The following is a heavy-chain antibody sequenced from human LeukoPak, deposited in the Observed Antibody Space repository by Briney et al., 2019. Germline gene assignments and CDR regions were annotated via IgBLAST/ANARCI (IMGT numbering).Heavy chain of an antibody. CDR1: GGSISSGDYY. V-gene: IGHV4-30-4*08. CDR2: IYYSGGT. D-gene: IGHD4-23*01. Sequence: SQTLSLTCTVSGGSISSGDYYWSWIRQPPGKGLEWIGYIYYSGGTYYNPSLKSRVTISVDTSKNQFSLKLSSVTAADTAVYYCARSTVVTPFDYWGQGTLVTVSS. J-gene: IGHJ4*02. CDR3: ARSTVVTPFDY.